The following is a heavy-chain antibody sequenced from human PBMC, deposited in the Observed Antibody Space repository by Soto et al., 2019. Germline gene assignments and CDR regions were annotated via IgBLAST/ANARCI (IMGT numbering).Heavy chain of an antibody. CDR1: GGSISSSSYY. V-gene: IGHV4-39*01. D-gene: IGHD3-16*02. CDR2: IYYSGST. CDR3: ASSFGAASLGGGSIDY. Sequence: PSETLSLTCTVSGGSISSSSYYRGWIRQPPGKGLEWIGSIYYSGSTYYNPSLKSRVTISVDTSKNQFSLKLSSVTAADTAVYYCASSFGAASLGGGSIDYWGQGTLVTVSS. J-gene: IGHJ4*02.